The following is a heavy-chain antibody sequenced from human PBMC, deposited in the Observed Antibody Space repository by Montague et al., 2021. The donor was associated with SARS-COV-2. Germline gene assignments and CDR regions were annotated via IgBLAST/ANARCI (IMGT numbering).Heavy chain of an antibody. D-gene: IGHD4-17*01. CDR2: TSSVDSST. Sequence: FLRLSCAASGFTFSNYWMHWVRQAPGKGLVWVSRTSSVDSSTIYADSVKGRFTVSRDSAKNTLYLQMSSLRAEDTAVYYCELHPYGDYEDYWGQGTLVTVSS. CDR3: ELHPYGDYEDY. V-gene: IGHV3-74*01. J-gene: IGHJ4*02. CDR1: GFTFSNYW.